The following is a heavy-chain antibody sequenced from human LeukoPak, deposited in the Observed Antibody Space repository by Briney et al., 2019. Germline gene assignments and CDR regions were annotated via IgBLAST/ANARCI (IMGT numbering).Heavy chain of an antibody. J-gene: IGHJ6*03. CDR3: ATLTYYYSYLAV. CDR2: MYYSGSG. Sequence: PPETLSLTCTISGDSIGSSSYYWGWIRQAPGKGLEWIGSMYYSGSGSYSPSLKSRVTISLDTSNNRFSLKLNSVTAADTAVYYCATLTYYYSYLAVWGKGTTVTVSS. CDR1: GDSIGSSSYY. V-gene: IGHV4-39*01.